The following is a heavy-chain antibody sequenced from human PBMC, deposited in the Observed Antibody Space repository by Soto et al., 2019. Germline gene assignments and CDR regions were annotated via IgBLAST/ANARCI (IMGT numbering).Heavy chain of an antibody. Sequence: XGSRRVPCSVSGFTFSNYSMIWVRQAPGKGLGWVSAISGSGESTYYSDSVKGRLTLSRDNSKNTLYLQMNSLRAEDTAVYFCVRESQSHYDSGGYHYYFDKWGQGTLVTVSS. D-gene: IGHD3-22*01. CDR1: GFTFSNYS. CDR3: VRESQSHYDSGGYHYYFDK. V-gene: IGHV3-23*01. J-gene: IGHJ4*02. CDR2: ISGSGEST.